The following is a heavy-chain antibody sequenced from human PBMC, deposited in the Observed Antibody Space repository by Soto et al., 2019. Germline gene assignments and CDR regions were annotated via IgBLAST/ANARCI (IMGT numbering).Heavy chain of an antibody. CDR1: GGSISSSSYY. CDR2: IYYNGKT. V-gene: IGHV4-39*01. CDR3: ARLIHCLTTSCYLDY. J-gene: IGHJ4*02. D-gene: IGHD2-2*01. Sequence: QLQLQESGPGLVKPSETLSLTCPVSGGSISSSSYYWGWIRQPPGTGLEWIGSIYYNGKTYYNPSLKSRVTISVDTSKNQFSLKLTSVTAADTTVYYCARLIHCLTTSCYLDYWGQGTPVTVSS.